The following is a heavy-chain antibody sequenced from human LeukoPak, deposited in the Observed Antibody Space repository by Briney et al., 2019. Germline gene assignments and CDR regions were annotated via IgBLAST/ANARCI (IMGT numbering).Heavy chain of an antibody. Sequence: SETLSLTCTVSGGSISSYYWSWIRQPPGKGLEWIGEINHSGSTNYNPSLKSRVTISVDTSKNQFSLKLSSVTAADTAVYYCARWAAATDYWGQGTLVTVSS. CDR1: GGSISSYY. CDR3: ARWAAATDY. D-gene: IGHD2-2*01. J-gene: IGHJ4*02. CDR2: INHSGST. V-gene: IGHV4-34*01.